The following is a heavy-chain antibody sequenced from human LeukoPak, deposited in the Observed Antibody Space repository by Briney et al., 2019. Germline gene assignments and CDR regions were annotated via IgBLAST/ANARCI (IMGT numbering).Heavy chain of an antibody. CDR3: AREPPRSYYYDSSGYYNDWFDP. Sequence: SETLSLTCAVSGGSISSNSYYWGWIRQPPGKGLEWIGSIYYSGSTYYNPSLKSRVTISVDTSKNQFSLKLSSVTAADTAVYYCAREPPRSYYYDSSGYYNDWFDPWGQGTLVTVSS. CDR1: GGSISSNSYY. V-gene: IGHV4-39*02. CDR2: IYYSGST. J-gene: IGHJ5*02. D-gene: IGHD3-22*01.